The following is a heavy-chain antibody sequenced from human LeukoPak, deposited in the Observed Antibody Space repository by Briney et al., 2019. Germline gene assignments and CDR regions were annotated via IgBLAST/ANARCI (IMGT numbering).Heavy chain of an antibody. Sequence: GGSLRLACAASGFTFSSYAMSWVRQAPGKGLEWVSVISGTGGSTYYADSVKGRFAISRDNSKNTLFLQLYSLRVEDMAVYYCAKRRLAYQFQSQYYGMDVWGQGTTVTVSS. CDR2: ISGTGGST. CDR3: AKRRLAYQFQSQYYGMDV. J-gene: IGHJ6*02. V-gene: IGHV3-23*01. CDR1: GFTFSSYA. D-gene: IGHD3-9*01.